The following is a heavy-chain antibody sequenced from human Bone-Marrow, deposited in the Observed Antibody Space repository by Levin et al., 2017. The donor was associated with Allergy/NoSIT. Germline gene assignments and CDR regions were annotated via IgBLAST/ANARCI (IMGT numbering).Heavy chain of an antibody. CDR3: ARAPLRSGGLYPSYYFDY. D-gene: IGHD3-10*01. CDR1: GGSISSYY. J-gene: IGHJ4*02. V-gene: IGHV4-59*01. Sequence: SETLSLTCTVSGGSISSYYWSWIRQPPGKGLEWIGYIYYSGSTNYNPSLKSRVTISVDTSKNQFSLKLSSVTAADTAVYYCARAPLRSGGLYPSYYFDYWGQGTLVTVSS. CDR2: IYYSGST.